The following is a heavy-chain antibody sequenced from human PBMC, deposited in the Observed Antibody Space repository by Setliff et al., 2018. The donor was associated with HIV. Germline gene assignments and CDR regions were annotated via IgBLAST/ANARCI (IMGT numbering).Heavy chain of an antibody. CDR3: ARGYYDSNVYYFPGY. CDR1: GGSISSHY. CDR2: IHYSGAT. D-gene: IGHD3-22*01. J-gene: IGHJ4*02. Sequence: PSETLSLTCTVSGGSISSHYWIWIRQPPGKGLEWIGYIHYSGATNYNPSLKSRVTISLDTSRTQFSLRLSSVTAADTAVYYCARGYYDSNVYYFPGYWGQGTLVTVS. V-gene: IGHV4-59*08.